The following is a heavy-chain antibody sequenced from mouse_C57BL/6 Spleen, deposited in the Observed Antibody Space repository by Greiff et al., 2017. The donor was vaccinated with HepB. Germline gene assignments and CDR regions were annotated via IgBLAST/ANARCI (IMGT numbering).Heavy chain of an antibody. V-gene: IGHV1-18*01. CDR3: ARRRDGAFDY. J-gene: IGHJ2*01. CDR2: INPNNGGT. Sequence: VQLKQSGPELVKPGASVKIPCKASGYTFTDYNMDWVKQSHGKSLEWIGDINPNNGGTIYNQKFKGKATLTVDKSSSTAYMELRSLTSEDTAVYYCARRRDGAFDYWGQGTTLTVSS. CDR1: GYTFTDYN. D-gene: IGHD3-3*01.